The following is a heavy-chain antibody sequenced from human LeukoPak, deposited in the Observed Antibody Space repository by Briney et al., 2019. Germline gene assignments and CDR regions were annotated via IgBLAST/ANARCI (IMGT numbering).Heavy chain of an antibody. CDR3: AKARGDYGQPFDY. J-gene: IGHJ4*02. CDR1: GFTISTYG. V-gene: IGHV3-23*01. Sequence: PGAFLRLSSAASGFTISTYGMCFVRPAGGEGLGMGSVISVTGATAYYANSVKGRFAISRDNTTTTLCLQINSLRAEDTAVYYCAKARGDYGQPFDYWGQGALVTVSS. CDR2: ISVTGATA. D-gene: IGHD4/OR15-4a*01.